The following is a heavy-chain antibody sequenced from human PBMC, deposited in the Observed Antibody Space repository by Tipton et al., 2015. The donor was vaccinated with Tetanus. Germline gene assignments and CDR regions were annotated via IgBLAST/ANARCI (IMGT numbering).Heavy chain of an antibody. CDR3: ARDRGGRIDAFDI. CDR1: GFTFSSYS. D-gene: IGHD3-16*01. CDR2: ISSSSSYI. V-gene: IGHV3-21*01. J-gene: IGHJ3*02. Sequence: GSLRLSCAASGFTFSSYSMNWARQAPGKGLEWVSSISSSSSYIYYADSVKGRFTISRDNAKNSLYLQMNSLRAEDTAAYYCARDRGGRIDAFDIWGQGTMVTVSS.